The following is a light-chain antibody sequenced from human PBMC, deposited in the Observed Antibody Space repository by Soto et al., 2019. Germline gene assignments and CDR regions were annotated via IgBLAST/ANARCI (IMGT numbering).Light chain of an antibody. CDR1: QDITNY. J-gene: IGKJ3*01. CDR3: QKYDRAPFT. Sequence: DIPMTQSPSSLSASVGDRVTITCRANQDITNYLAWYQQKPGQLPNVLIYATSTLESGVPSRFSGGGSGTDFTLTISSLEPEDVATYYCQKYDRAPFTFGPGTKVEMK. V-gene: IGKV1-27*01. CDR2: ATS.